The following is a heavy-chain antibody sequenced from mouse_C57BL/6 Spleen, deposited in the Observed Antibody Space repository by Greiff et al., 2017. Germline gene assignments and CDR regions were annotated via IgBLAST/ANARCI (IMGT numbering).Heavy chain of an antibody. J-gene: IGHJ2*01. V-gene: IGHV5-17*01. CDR1: GFTFSDYG. Sequence: EVMLVESGGGLVKPGGSLKLSCAASGFTFSDYGMPWVRQAPEKGLEWVAYISSGSSTIYYADTVKGRFTISRDKAKNTLFLQMTSLRSEDTAMYYCARNHYGSIFDYWGQGTTLTVSS. CDR2: ISSGSSTI. D-gene: IGHD1-1*01. CDR3: ARNHYGSIFDY.